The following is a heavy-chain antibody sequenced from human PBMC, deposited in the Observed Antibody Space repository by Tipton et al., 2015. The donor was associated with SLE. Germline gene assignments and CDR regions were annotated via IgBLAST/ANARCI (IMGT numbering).Heavy chain of an antibody. Sequence: SLRLSCVGSGFTFNTYGMHWVRQAPGQGLEWVTFIRYDASRSDYVDSVKGRFTVSRENSENTVYLQMNDLRPEDTAVYYCVKESTTSGDSWGQGTLVTVSS. CDR1: GFTFNTYG. V-gene: IGHV3-30*02. CDR2: IRYDASRS. CDR3: VKESTTSGDS. D-gene: IGHD2-2*01. J-gene: IGHJ4*02.